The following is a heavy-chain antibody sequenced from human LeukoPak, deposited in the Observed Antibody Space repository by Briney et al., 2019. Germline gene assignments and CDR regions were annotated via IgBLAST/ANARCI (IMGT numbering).Heavy chain of an antibody. CDR2: IRYDGSNK. CDR1: GFTFSSYV. D-gene: IGHD6-13*01. Sequence: GGSLRLSCAASGFTFSSYVMHWVRQAPGKGLEWVAFIRYDGSNKYYSDSVKGRFTISRDNAKNSLYLQMNSLRAEDTAVYYCASETYSSSWIDPWGQGTLVTVSS. CDR3: ASETYSSSWIDP. V-gene: IGHV3-30*02. J-gene: IGHJ5*02.